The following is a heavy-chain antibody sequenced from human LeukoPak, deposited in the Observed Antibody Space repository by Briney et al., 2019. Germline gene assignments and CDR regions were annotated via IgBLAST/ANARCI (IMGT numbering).Heavy chain of an antibody. J-gene: IGHJ6*02. D-gene: IGHD4-4*01. CDR3: ARTEYDYSNPSWAYYYYGMDV. CDR1: GYTFTSYG. CDR2: ISAYNGNT. Sequence: ASVKVSCKASGYTFTSYGISWVRQAPGQGLEWMGWISAYNGNTNYAQKLQGRVTMTTDTSTNTAYMELRSLRSDDTAVYYCARTEYDYSNPSWAYYYYGMDVWGQGTTVTVSS. V-gene: IGHV1-18*01.